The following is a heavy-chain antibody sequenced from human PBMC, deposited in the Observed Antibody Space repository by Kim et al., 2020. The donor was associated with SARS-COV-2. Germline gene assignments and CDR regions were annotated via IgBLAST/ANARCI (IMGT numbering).Heavy chain of an antibody. CDR3: ARTLPRGGQQLVLGY. J-gene: IGHJ4*02. D-gene: IGHD6-13*01. V-gene: IGHV4-39*07. Sequence: SETLSLTCTVSGGSISSSSYYWGWIRQPPGKGLEWIGSIYYSGSTYYNPSLKSRVTISVDTSKNQFSLKLSSVTAADTAVYYCARTLPRGGQQLVLGYWGQGTLVTVSS. CDR1: GGSISSSSYY. CDR2: IYYSGST.